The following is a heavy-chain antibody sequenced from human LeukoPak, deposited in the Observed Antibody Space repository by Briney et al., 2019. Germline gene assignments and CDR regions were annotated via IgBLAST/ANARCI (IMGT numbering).Heavy chain of an antibody. J-gene: IGHJ1*01. CDR3: AREGSIVGATPYFQH. Sequence: PSETLSLTCTVSGGSISSYYWSWIRQPPGKGLEWIGYIYYSGGTNYNPSLKSRVTISVDTSKNQFSLKLSSVTAADTAVYYCAREGSIVGATPYFQHWGQGTLVTVSS. V-gene: IGHV4-59*01. CDR2: IYYSGGT. CDR1: GGSISSYY. D-gene: IGHD1-26*01.